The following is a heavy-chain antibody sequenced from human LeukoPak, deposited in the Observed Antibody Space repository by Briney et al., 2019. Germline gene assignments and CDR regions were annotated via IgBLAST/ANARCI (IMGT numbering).Heavy chain of an antibody. D-gene: IGHD6-19*01. CDR2: IDPSDSYT. J-gene: IGHJ4*02. Sequence: GESPKISRKGSGYRFTSYWIGLVRQMPGKGPEWVGMIDPSDSYTYYSPSFQGHVTISADNTISTSYLQWSSLKAADTAMYYCARPSSGWYVLDYWGQGTLVIVSS. CDR3: ARPSSGWYVLDY. CDR1: GYRFTSYW. V-gene: IGHV5-10-1*01.